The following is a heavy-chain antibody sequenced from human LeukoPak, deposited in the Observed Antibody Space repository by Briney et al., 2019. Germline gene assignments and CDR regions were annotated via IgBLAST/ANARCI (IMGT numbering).Heavy chain of an antibody. V-gene: IGHV3-30*18. J-gene: IGHJ4*02. CDR2: ISYDGSNK. CDR1: GFTFSSYG. Sequence: PGGSLRLSCAASGFTFSSYGMHWVRQAPGKGLGWVAVISYDGSNKYYADSVKGRFTISRDNSKNTLYLQMNSLRAEDTAVYYCAKDYRYTATNYFDYWGQGTLVTVSS. D-gene: IGHD5-18*01. CDR3: AKDYRYTATNYFDY.